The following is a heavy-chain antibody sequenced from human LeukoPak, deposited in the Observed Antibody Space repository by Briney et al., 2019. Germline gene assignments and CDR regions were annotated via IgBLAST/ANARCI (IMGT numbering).Heavy chain of an antibody. Sequence: GGSLILSCSAYGFTFSSYDMHWVRQATGKGLERVSAIGTADDNYYTGSVTGRFTSSRENAKNSLYLQMYSLRAGDTAVYYCARGGRTTTVTTGYYYYGMDVWGQGTTVTVSS. CDR3: ARGGRTTTVTTGYYYYGMDV. D-gene: IGHD4-17*01. V-gene: IGHV3-13*01. J-gene: IGHJ6*02. CDR1: GFTFSSYD. CDR2: IGTADDN.